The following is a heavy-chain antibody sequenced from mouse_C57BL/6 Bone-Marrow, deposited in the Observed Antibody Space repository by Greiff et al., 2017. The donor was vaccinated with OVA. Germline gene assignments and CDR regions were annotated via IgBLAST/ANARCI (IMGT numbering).Heavy chain of an antibody. CDR1: GFTFSSYT. Sequence: EVQGVESGGGLVKPGGSLKLSCAASGFTFSSYTMSWVRQTPEKRLEWVATISGGGGNTYYPDSVKGRFTISRDNAKNTLYLQMSSLRSEDTALYYCARQKGFDYWGQGTTLTVSS. J-gene: IGHJ2*01. CDR3: ARQKGFDY. CDR2: ISGGGGNT. V-gene: IGHV5-9*01.